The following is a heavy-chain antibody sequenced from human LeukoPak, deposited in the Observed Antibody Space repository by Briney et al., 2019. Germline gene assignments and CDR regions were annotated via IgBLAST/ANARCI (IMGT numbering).Heavy chain of an antibody. J-gene: IGHJ4*02. V-gene: IGHV3-43*02. Sequence: GGSLRLSCAASGFTFDDYAMHWVRQAPGRGLEWVSLISGHGDSTYYADSVKGRFTISRDNNKNSLYLQMNSLRTEDTASYYCAKDGYGDYNYWGQGTLVTVSS. CDR1: GFTFDDYA. CDR3: AKDGYGDYNY. CDR2: ISGHGDST. D-gene: IGHD4-17*01.